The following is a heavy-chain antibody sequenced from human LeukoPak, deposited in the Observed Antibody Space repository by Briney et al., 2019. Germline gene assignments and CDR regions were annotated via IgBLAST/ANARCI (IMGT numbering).Heavy chain of an antibody. CDR1: GFTFSSYS. CDR3: ARYLGYCSSTSCPLL. Sequence: GGSLRLSCAASGFTFSSYSMNWVRQAPGKGREWVSSISSSSSYIYYADSVKGRFTISRDNAKNSLYLQMNSLRAEDTAVYYCARYLGYCSSTSCPLLWGQGTLVTVSS. J-gene: IGHJ4*02. D-gene: IGHD2-2*01. CDR2: ISSSSSYI. V-gene: IGHV3-21*01.